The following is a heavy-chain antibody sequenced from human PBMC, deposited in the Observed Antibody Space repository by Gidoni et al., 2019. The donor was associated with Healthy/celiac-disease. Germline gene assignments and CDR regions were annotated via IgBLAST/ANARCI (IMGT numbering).Heavy chain of an antibody. CDR2: ISYDGSNK. V-gene: IGHV3-30*18. D-gene: IGHD5-18*01. CDR1: GFTFSSYG. CDR3: AKDLDTAMVTVVDY. J-gene: IGHJ4*02. Sequence: QVQLVESGGGVVQPGRSLRLSCAASGFTFSSYGMHWVRQAPGTGLEWVAVISYDGSNKYYADSVKGRFTISRDNSKNTLYLQMNSLRAEDTAVYYCAKDLDTAMVTVVDYWGQGTLVTVSS.